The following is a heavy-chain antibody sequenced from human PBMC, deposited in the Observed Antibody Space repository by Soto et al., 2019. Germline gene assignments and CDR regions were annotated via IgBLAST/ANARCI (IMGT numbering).Heavy chain of an antibody. CDR2: INHSGST. CDR3: ARGGYSKRGNYYYMDV. J-gene: IGHJ6*03. CDR1: GGSFSGYY. V-gene: IGHV4-34*01. Sequence: SETLSLTCAVYGGSFSGYYWSWIRQPPGKGLEWIGEINHSGSTNYNPSLKSRVTISVDTSKNQFSLKLSSVTAADTAVYYCARGGYSKRGNYYYMDVWGKGTTVTVSS. D-gene: IGHD4-4*01.